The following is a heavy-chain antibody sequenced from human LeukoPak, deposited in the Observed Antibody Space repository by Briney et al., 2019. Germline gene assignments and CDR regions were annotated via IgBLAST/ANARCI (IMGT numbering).Heavy chain of an antibody. V-gene: IGHV4-34*01. D-gene: IGHD3-10*01. CDR1: GGSFSGYC. J-gene: IGHJ4*02. CDR3: ARGVVLLWFGELFNVRPGFDY. Sequence: PSETLSLTCAVYGGSFSGYCWSWIRQPPGKGLEWIGEINHSGSTNYNPSLKSRVTISVDTSKNQFSLKLSSVTAADTAVYYCARGVVLLWFGELFNVRPGFDYWGQGTLVTVSS. CDR2: INHSGST.